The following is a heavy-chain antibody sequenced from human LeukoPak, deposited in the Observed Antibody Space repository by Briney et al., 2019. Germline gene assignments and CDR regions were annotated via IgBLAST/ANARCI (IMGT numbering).Heavy chain of an antibody. Sequence: GGSLRLSCEASGLTFNNYWMTWVRQAPGKGPEWVANINQDGSEINYVDSVEGRFTISRDNAKNSLYLQMSSLRGEDTAVYYCTNRAGLPTNRPWCFDYWGQGTLVTVSS. CDR2: INQDGSEI. V-gene: IGHV3-7*01. CDR1: GLTFNNYW. D-gene: IGHD2-15*01. CDR3: TNRAGLPTNRPWCFDY. J-gene: IGHJ4*02.